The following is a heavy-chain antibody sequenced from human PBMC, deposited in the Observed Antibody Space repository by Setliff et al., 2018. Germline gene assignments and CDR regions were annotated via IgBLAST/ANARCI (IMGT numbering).Heavy chain of an antibody. Sequence: KPSETLSLTCSVSGGSIDSHYWSWIRQPPGKGLEWIGSIYYSVNTNYNPSLKSRVTISIDTSKNQFSLKLSSVTAADTAVYHCARGKTFFGAFIRAFDIWGQGRMVTVSS. CDR2: IYYSVNT. J-gene: IGHJ3*02. CDR3: ARGKTFFGAFIRAFDI. D-gene: IGHD3-3*01. V-gene: IGHV4-59*11. CDR1: GGSIDSHY.